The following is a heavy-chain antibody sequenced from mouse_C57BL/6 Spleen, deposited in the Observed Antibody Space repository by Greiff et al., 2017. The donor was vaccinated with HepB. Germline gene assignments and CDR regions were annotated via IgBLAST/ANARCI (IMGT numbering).Heavy chain of an antibody. CDR1: GYTFTSYW. D-gene: IGHD4-1*01. J-gene: IGHJ1*03. V-gene: IGHV1-55*01. CDR2: IYPGSGST. Sequence: QVQLQQPGAELVKPGASVKMSCKASGYTFTSYWLTWVKRRPGQGLEWIGDIYPGSGSTNYNEKFKSKATLTVDTSSSTAYMQLSSLTSEDSAVYYCSRLGRGYFDVWGTGTTVTVSA. CDR3: SRLGRGYFDV.